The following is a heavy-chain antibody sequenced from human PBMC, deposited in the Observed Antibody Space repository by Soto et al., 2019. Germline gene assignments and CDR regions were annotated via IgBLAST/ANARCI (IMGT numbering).Heavy chain of an antibody. J-gene: IGHJ6*02. D-gene: IGHD4-17*01. CDR1: GYTNIVYY. CDR3: PYAPRYYAMVV. Sequence: GAAGKVSWEAWGYTNIVYYIHWRRQAPGRGLERMGLINPSGGSTIYAQKIQGRVTMTRDTSTSTVYMDLSSLRSEDTAVYYFPYAPRYYAMVVWG. V-gene: IGHV1-46*01. CDR2: INPSGGST.